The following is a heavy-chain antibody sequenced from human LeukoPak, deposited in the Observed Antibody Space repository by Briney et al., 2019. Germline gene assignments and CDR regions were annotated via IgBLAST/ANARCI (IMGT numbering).Heavy chain of an antibody. J-gene: IGHJ4*02. CDR3: AKGYXXXXXSTHYFDY. CDR2: ISGSGGST. V-gene: IGHV3-23*01. Sequence: PGGSLRLSCAASGFTFSSYAMSWVRQAPGKGLEWVSAISGSGGSTYYADSVKGRFTISRDNSKNTLYLQMNSLRAEDTAVYYCAKGYXXXXXSTHYFDYWGQGTLVTV. D-gene: IGHD3-22*01. CDR1: GFTFSSYA.